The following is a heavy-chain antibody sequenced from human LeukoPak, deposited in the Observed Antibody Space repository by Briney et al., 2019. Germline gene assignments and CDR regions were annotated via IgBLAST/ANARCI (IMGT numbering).Heavy chain of an antibody. CDR1: GGSISSYY. Sequence: PSETLSLTCTVSGGSISSYYWSWIRQPAGKGLEWIGRIYTSGSTNYNPSLKSRVTMSVDKSKNQFSLKLSSVTAADTAVYYCARLQYYDSSGYVWFDPWGQGTLVTVSS. CDR2: IYTSGST. J-gene: IGHJ5*02. D-gene: IGHD3-22*01. V-gene: IGHV4-4*07. CDR3: ARLQYYDSSGYVWFDP.